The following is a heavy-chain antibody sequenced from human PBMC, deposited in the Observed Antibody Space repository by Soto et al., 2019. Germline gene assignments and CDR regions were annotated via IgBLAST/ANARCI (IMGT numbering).Heavy chain of an antibody. J-gene: IGHJ4*02. V-gene: IGHV1-69*02. CDR1: GGTFSSYT. D-gene: IGHD5-12*01. CDR3: ALRSRNSGYGLRYYDC. CDR2: IIPILGIA. Sequence: QVQLVQSGAEVKKPGSSVKVSCKASGGTFSSYTISWVRQAPGQGLEWMGRIIPILGIANYAQKFQGRVTITADKSTSTAYMELSSLRSEDTAVYYCALRSRNSGYGLRYYDCWGQGTLVTVSS.